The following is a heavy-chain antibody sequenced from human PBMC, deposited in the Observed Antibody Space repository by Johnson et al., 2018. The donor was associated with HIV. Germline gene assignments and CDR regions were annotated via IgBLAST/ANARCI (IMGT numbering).Heavy chain of an antibody. D-gene: IGHD3-16*01. CDR1: RLIFSDYF. CDR2: ISGSGSAR. CDR3: ARGGWGDAFDI. V-gene: IGHV3-11*04. J-gene: IGHJ3*02. Sequence: QMQLVESGGGLVKPGGSLRLSCAASRLIFSDYFMSWIRQAPGKGLEWVASISGSGSARYYADSVKGRFTISRDNARTSLYLQMNSLRAEDTAVYYCARGGWGDAFDIWGQGTMVTVSS.